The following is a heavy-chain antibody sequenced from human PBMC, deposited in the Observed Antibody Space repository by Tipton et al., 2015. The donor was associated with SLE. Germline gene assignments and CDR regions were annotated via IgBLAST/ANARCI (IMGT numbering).Heavy chain of an antibody. Sequence: QLVQSGGGVVQPGRSLRLSCAASGFTFSSYGMHWVRQAPGKGLEWVAVIWYDGSNKYYADSVKGRFTISRDNSKNTLYLQMNSLRAEDTAMYYCAKAGGVGIGAFDIWGQGTMVTVSS. CDR2: IWYDGSNK. CDR1: GFTFSSYG. V-gene: IGHV3-30*18. J-gene: IGHJ3*02. CDR3: AKAGGVGIGAFDI. D-gene: IGHD2-21*01.